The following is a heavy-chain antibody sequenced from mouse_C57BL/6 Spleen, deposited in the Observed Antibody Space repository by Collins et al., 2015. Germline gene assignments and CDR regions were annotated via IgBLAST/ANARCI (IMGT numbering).Heavy chain of an antibody. CDR3: ARRWLLQFAY. CDR2: INPNNGGT. Sequence: EVQLQQSGPELVKPGASVKISCKASGYTFTDYYMSWVKQSHGKSLEWIGDINPNNGGTSYNQKFKGKATLTVDKSSSTAYMELRSLTSEDSAVYYCARRWLLQFAYWGQGTLVTVSA. D-gene: IGHD2-3*01. J-gene: IGHJ3*01. V-gene: IGHV1-26*01. CDR1: GYTFTDYY.